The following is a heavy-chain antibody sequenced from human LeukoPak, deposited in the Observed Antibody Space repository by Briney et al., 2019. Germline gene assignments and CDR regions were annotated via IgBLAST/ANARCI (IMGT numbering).Heavy chain of an antibody. CDR3: ARRSLGKGSWFDP. CDR2: IYYSGST. Sequence: SETLSLTCAVYGGSFSGYYWSWIRQPPGKGLEWIGYIYYSGSTNYNPSLKSRVTISVDTSKNQFSLKLSSVTAADTAVYYCARRSLGKGSWFDPWGQGTLVTVSS. CDR1: GGSFSGYY. D-gene: IGHD3-16*01. V-gene: IGHV4-59*08. J-gene: IGHJ5*02.